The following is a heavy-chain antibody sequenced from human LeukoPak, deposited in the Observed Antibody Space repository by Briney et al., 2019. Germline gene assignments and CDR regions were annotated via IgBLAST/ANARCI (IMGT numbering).Heavy chain of an antibody. D-gene: IGHD2-2*01. V-gene: IGHV1-2*02. CDR3: ARANALYCSSTSCLFDY. CDR1: GYTFTGYF. J-gene: IGHJ4*02. CDR2: INPNSGGT. Sequence: ASVKVSCTASGYTFTGYFMHWVRQAPGQGLEWMAWINPNSGGTYYAQNFHDRITMTRDTSISTAYMELSRLRSDDTAIYYCARANALYCSSTSCLFDYWGQGTLVTVSS.